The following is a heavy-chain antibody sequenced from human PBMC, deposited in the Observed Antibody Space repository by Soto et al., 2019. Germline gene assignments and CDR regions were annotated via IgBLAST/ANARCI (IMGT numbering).Heavy chain of an antibody. D-gene: IGHD3-10*01. CDR1: GFTFGDYA. J-gene: IGHJ6*02. CDR2: IRSRAYGGTT. CDR3: ARELRYGSGSYISLIPSMDV. Sequence: GGSLRLSCTASGFTFGDYAMSWFRQAPGKGPEWVGFIRSRAYGGTTEYAASVKGRFTISRDDSKNIAYLQMNSLKIEDTAVYYRARELRYGSGSYISLIPSMDVWGQGTTVTVSS. V-gene: IGHV3-49*03.